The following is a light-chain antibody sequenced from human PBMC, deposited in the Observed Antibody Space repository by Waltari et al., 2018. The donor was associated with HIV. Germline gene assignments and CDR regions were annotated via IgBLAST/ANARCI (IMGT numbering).Light chain of an antibody. CDR1: SSDVGGYNY. J-gene: IGLJ1*01. CDR2: EVS. V-gene: IGLV2-14*01. CDR3: SSYTGSSTRYV. Sequence: QSALTQPASVSGSPGQSITMSCTGTSSDVGGYNYVAWYQQHPGTAPKIMIYEVSKRPSCVSNRFSGAKTGNTASLTISGLQAEDEADYYCSSYTGSSTRYVFGTGTKVTVL.